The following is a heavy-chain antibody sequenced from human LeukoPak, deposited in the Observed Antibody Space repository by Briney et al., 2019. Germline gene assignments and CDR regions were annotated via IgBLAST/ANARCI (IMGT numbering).Heavy chain of an antibody. D-gene: IGHD6-13*01. CDR2: IYSGGST. CDR1: GFTFSSYG. Sequence: PGGSLRLSCAASGFTFSSYGMHWVRQAPGKGLEWVSIIYSGGSTSYADSVKGRFTISRDNSKNTLYLQMNSLRAEDTAVYYCAKDKLQQLVRYYFDYWGQGTLVTVSS. J-gene: IGHJ4*02. V-gene: IGHV3-NL1*01. CDR3: AKDKLQQLVRYYFDY.